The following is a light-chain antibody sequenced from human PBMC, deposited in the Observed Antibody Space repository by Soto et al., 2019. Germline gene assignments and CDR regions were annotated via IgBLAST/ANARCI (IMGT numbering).Light chain of an antibody. CDR2: DVT. V-gene: IGLV2-11*01. Sequence: QSALTQPRSVSGSPGQSVTISCTGTSSDVGAYNNVSWYQQHPGKAPKLLIYDVTKLPSGVPDRFSGSKSGSTASLTISGLQAEDEADYYCCSYAGSFTDVFATGTKVTVL. CDR1: SSDVGAYNN. CDR3: CSYAGSFTDV. J-gene: IGLJ1*01.